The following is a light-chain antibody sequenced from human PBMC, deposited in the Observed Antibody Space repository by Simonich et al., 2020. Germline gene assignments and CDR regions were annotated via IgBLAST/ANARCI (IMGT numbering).Light chain of an antibody. CDR1: SSDVGGYNY. V-gene: IGLV2-14*03. Sequence: QSALTQPASVSGSPGQSITISCPGTSSDVGGYNYVSWYQQHPGKAPELMIYDVSYRPSGVSNRFSGSKSGNTASLTISGLQAEDEADYYCSSYTSSSTWVFGGGTKLTVL. J-gene: IGLJ3*02. CDR3: SSYTSSSTWV. CDR2: DVS.